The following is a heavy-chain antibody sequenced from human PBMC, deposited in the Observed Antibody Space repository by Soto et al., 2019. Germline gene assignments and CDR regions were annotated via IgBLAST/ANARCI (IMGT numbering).Heavy chain of an antibody. J-gene: IGHJ5*02. V-gene: IGHV6-1*01. CDR2: TFYRSKWYN. CDR3: ARDKGDYGDPEDWFDP. Sequence: QTLSLTCAISGDSVSSNSAAWNWIRQSPSRGLEWLGRTFYRSKWYNDYAVSVRSRITINPDTSKNQFSLQLNSVTPEDTAVYYCARDKGDYGDPEDWFDPWGQGTLVTVSS. CDR1: GDSVSSNSAA. D-gene: IGHD4-17*01.